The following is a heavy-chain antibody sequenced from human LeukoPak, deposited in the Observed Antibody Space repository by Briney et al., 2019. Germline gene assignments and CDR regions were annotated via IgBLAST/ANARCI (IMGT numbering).Heavy chain of an antibody. Sequence: GGSLSLSCEASGFTFSSYSMNWVRQAPGKGREWVSSISSNSIYVFYADSMKGRFTISRDNAKNSLSLQMNSLRAEDTAVYYCARDQVDRIWYFDYWGQGTLVTVSS. D-gene: IGHD1-14*01. CDR2: ISSNSIYV. CDR3: ARDQVDRIWYFDY. CDR1: GFTFSSYS. J-gene: IGHJ4*02. V-gene: IGHV3-21*01.